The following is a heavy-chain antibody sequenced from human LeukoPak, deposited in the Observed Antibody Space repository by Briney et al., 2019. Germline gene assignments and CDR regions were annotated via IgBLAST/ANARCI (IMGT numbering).Heavy chain of an antibody. D-gene: IGHD2-15*01. CDR1: GFTFSSYA. V-gene: IGHV3-23*01. J-gene: IGHJ4*02. CDR2: ISGSGGST. Sequence: GGSLRLSCAAPGFTFSSYAMSWVRQAPGKGLEWVSAISGSGGSTYYADSVKGRFTISRDNSKNTLYQQMNSLRAEDTAVYYCAKDPRRIDPAPYWGQGTLVTVSS. CDR3: AKDPRRIDPAPY.